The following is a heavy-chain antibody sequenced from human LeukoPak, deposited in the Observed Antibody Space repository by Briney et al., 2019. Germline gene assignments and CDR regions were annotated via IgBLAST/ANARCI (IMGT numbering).Heavy chain of an antibody. Sequence: GGSLRLPCAASGFTFSDYYMTWIRQAPGKGLEWVSYISSSSSTIYHADSVKGRFTISRDNAKNSLYLQMNSLRAEDTAVYYCARGRSRPPNWFDPWGQGTLVTVSS. V-gene: IGHV3-11*01. CDR3: ARGRSRPPNWFDP. CDR1: GFTFSDYY. J-gene: IGHJ5*02. CDR2: ISSSSSTI. D-gene: IGHD5-24*01.